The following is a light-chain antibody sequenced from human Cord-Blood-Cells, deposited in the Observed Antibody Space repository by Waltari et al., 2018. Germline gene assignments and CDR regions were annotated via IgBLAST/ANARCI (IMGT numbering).Light chain of an antibody. V-gene: IGKV4-1*01. J-gene: IGKJ1*01. CDR3: QQYYSTPWT. Sequence: DIVMTNSPDSLAVSLGERATINCQASQSVLYSSNNKNYLAWYQQKPGQPPKLLIYCASTRESGVPDRFSGSGSGTDFTLTISSLQAEDVAVYYCQQYYSTPWTFGQGTKVEIK. CDR1: QSVLYSSNNKNY. CDR2: CAS.